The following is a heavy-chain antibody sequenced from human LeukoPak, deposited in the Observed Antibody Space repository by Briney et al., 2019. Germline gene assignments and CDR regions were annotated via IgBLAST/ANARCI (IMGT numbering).Heavy chain of an antibody. CDR1: GFTFHFYS. Sequence: GGSLRLSCAASGFTFHFYSMTWVRQAPGKGLEWVSYISSRSSTIYYTDSVKGRFTVSRDNAKNSLNLQMNSLRDEDTAVYYCARDAGGYYPDYWGQGTLVTVSS. CDR2: ISSRSSTI. J-gene: IGHJ4*02. D-gene: IGHD3-22*01. V-gene: IGHV3-48*02. CDR3: ARDAGGYYPDY.